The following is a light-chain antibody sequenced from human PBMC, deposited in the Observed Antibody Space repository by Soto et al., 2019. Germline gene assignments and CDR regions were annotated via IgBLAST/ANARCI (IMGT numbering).Light chain of an antibody. V-gene: IGKV1-39*01. CDR1: NSSNNY. CDR3: QQCDSTLWT. CDR2: ATS. Sequence: SPCYLSALVGDGVTITCRSSNSSNNYLDWYQQKPGKAPKLLIYATSSMESGIPARFSGSGSGTDFTLTISSLQPEDFAAYYCQQCDSTLWTFGQGTKVDI. J-gene: IGKJ1*01.